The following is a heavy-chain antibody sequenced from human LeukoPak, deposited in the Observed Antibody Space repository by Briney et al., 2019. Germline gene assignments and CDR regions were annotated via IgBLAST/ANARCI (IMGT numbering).Heavy chain of an antibody. J-gene: IGHJ4*02. CDR3: ARERNYVWGSYRPDY. CDR1: GGSISGYY. Sequence: SETLSLTCTVSGGSISGYYWSWIRQAPGKGLEWIGHTQYRVSANQSPSLKGRVTISVDTSKNQFSLKLSSVTAADTAVYYCARERNYVWGSYRPDYWGQGTLVTVSS. CDR2: TQYRVSA. D-gene: IGHD3-16*02. V-gene: IGHV4-59*12.